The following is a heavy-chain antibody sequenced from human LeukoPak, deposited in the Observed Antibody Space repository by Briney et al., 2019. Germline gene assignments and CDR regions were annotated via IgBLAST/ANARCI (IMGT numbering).Heavy chain of an antibody. CDR3: ARGAGAGYNLQPFDY. CDR2: IYYSGST. CDR1: GGSISSYY. Sequence: SETLSLTCTVSGGSISSYYWSWIRQPPGKGLEWIGYIYYSGSTKYNPSLKSRVSISVDTSKNQFALKLSSVTAADTAVYYCARGAGAGYNLQPFDYWGQGTLVTVSS. J-gene: IGHJ4*02. V-gene: IGHV4-59*08. D-gene: IGHD5-24*01.